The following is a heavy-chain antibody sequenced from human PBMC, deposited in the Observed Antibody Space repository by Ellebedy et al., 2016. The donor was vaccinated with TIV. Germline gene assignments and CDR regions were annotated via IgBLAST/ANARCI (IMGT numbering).Heavy chain of an antibody. D-gene: IGHD6-13*01. CDR1: GGSFSGYY. J-gene: IGHJ4*02. Sequence: MPSETLSLTCAVYGGSFSGYYWSWIRQPPGKGLEWIGEINHSGSTNYNPSLKSRVTISVDTSKNQFSLKLNSVTAADTAVYYCARESYGSSWNYWGQGTLVTVSS. V-gene: IGHV4-34*01. CDR2: INHSGST. CDR3: ARESYGSSWNY.